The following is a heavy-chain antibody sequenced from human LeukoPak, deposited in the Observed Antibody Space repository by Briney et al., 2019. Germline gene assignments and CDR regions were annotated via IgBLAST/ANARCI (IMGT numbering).Heavy chain of an antibody. CDR1: GFTFSRYA. J-gene: IGHJ3*02. V-gene: IGHV3-23*01. D-gene: IGHD4-17*01. Sequence: GGSLRLSCAASGFTFSRYAMSWVRQAPGKGLEWVSAISGSSGSTYYADSVKGRFTISRDNSKNTLYLQMNSLRVEDTAVYFCARDPNGDYIGTFDMWGRGTMVSVSS. CDR2: ISGSSGST. CDR3: ARDPNGDYIGTFDM.